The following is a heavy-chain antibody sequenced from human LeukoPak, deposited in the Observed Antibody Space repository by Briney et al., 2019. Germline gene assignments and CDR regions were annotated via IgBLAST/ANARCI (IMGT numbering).Heavy chain of an antibody. CDR2: LHSGGHT. J-gene: IGHJ2*01. V-gene: IGHV3-53*01. CDR3: VRGLSGVSSWYFDL. Sequence: GGSLRLSCAASGFTLSDHYMDWVRQAPGKGLVWVSALHSGGHTFYADSVRGRFSISRDISKNALYLQMNNLGPEDTALYYCVRGLSGVSSWYFDLWGRGTLVSVS. D-gene: IGHD7-27*01. CDR1: GFTLSDHY.